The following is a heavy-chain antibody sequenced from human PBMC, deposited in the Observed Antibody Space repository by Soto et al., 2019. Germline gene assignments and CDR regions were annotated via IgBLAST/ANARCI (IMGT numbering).Heavy chain of an antibody. V-gene: IGHV3-9*01. D-gene: IGHD6-19*01. CDR1: GFTFDDYA. Sequence: EVQLVESGGGLVQPGRSLRLSCAASGFTFDDYAMHWVRQAPGKGLEWVSGISWNSGSIGYADSVKGRFTISRDNAKNSLYLQMNSLRAEDTAVYYCAKAVAVAAPFDYWGQGTLVTVSS. CDR2: ISWNSGSI. CDR3: AKAVAVAAPFDY. J-gene: IGHJ4*02.